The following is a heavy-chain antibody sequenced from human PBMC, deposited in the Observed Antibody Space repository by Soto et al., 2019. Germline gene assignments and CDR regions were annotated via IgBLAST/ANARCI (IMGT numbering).Heavy chain of an antibody. CDR3: ARALRGFGDEGWFDP. D-gene: IGHD3-10*01. J-gene: IGHJ5*02. CDR2: IYYSGST. V-gene: IGHV4-59*01. CDR1: GGSISSYY. Sequence: PSETLSLTCTVSGGSISSYYWSWIRQPPGKGLERIGYIYYSGSTNYNPSIKSRDTISVDTSKNQFFLKLSSVTVADTAVYYCARALRGFGDEGWFDPWGQGTLVTVS.